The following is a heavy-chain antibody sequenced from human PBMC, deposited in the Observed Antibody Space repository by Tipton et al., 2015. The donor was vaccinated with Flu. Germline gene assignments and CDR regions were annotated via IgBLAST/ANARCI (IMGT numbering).Heavy chain of an antibody. CDR3: VRRDYSNYVSEPKNWFHP. CDR2: VFPSGGG. V-gene: IGHV4-38-2*01. D-gene: IGHD4-11*01. J-gene: IGHJ5*02. CDR1: GEALHSTFL. Sequence: GEALHSTFLWGWIRQPPGRGLEWIGNVFPSGGGYFNPSLKSRLAISVDTSKIEFSLKLTSVTAADTAVYFCVRRDYSNYVSEPKNWFHPWGQGTLVTVSA.